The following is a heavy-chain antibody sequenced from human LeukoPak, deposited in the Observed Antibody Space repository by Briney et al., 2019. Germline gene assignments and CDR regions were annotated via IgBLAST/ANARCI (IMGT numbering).Heavy chain of an antibody. V-gene: IGHV1-18*01. D-gene: IGHD3-9*01. CDR1: GYTFTSYG. CDR2: ISAYNGNT. CDR3: ARSDYDILTNPYYYYYYMDV. J-gene: IGHJ6*03. Sequence: GASVKVSCKASGYTFTSYGISWVRQAPGQGLEWMGWISAYNGNTNYAQKLQGRVTMTTDTSTSTAYMELRSLRSDDTAVYYCARSDYDILTNPYYYYYYMDVWGKGTTVTVSS.